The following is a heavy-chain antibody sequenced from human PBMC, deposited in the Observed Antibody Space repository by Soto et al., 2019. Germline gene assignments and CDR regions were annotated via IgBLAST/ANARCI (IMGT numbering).Heavy chain of an antibody. Sequence: EVQLLESGGGLVQPGGSLRLSCGASGFTFSSYAMSWVRQAPGKGLEWVSVISGSGGSTYYADSVKGRFTISRDTSKNTLYLQMNSLRAEDTAVYYWAKDATVTTYWYFDLWGRGTLVTVSS. CDR1: GFTFSSYA. D-gene: IGHD4-17*01. CDR2: ISGSGGST. CDR3: AKDATVTTYWYFDL. V-gene: IGHV3-23*01. J-gene: IGHJ2*01.